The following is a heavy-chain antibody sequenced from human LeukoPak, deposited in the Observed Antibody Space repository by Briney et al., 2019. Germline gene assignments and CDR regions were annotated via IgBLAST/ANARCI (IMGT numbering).Heavy chain of an antibody. J-gene: IGHJ4*02. D-gene: IGHD6-13*01. CDR2: INPSGGST. CDR3: EQGIAAAGTYFDY. Sequence: GASVKVSCKASGYTFTSYYMHWVRQAPGQGLEWMGIINPSGGSTSYAQKFQGRVTMTRDMSTSTVYMELSSLRSEDMAVYYCEQGIAAAGTYFDYWGQGTLVTVSS. CDR1: GYTFTSYY. V-gene: IGHV1-46*01.